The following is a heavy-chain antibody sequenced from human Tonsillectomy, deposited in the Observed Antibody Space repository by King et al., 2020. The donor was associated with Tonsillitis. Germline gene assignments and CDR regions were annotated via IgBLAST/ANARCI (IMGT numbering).Heavy chain of an antibody. CDR2: INPNSGGT. V-gene: IGHV1-2*02. J-gene: IGHJ5*02. D-gene: IGHD2-2*01. Sequence: QLVQSGAEVKKPGASVKVSCKASGYTFTGYYMHWVRQAPGQGLEWMGWINPNSGGTNYAQKFQGRVTMTRDTSISTAYMELSRLRSDDTAGYYCAREFRGYCSSTSCSNWFDPWGQGTLVTVSS. CDR1: GYTFTGYY. CDR3: AREFRGYCSSTSCSNWFDP.